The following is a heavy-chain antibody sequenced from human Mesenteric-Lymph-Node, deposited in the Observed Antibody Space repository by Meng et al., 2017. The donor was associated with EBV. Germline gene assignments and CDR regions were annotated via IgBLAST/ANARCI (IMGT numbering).Heavy chain of an antibody. D-gene: IGHD4-23*01. V-gene: IGHV3-30*18. CDR2: ISYDGSNK. Sequence: VVPGGGCVRPGSSLSLSCAASGFTLSSYGMHWVRQAPGKGLEWVAVISYDGSNKYYADSVKGRFTISRDNSKNTLYLQMNSLRAEDTAVYYCAKDDYGGNPDYWGQGTLVTVSS. J-gene: IGHJ4*02. CDR1: GFTLSSYG. CDR3: AKDDYGGNPDY.